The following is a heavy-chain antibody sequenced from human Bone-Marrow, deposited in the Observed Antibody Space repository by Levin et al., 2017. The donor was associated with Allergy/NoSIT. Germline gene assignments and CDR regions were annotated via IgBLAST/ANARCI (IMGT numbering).Heavy chain of an antibody. D-gene: IGHD2-2*01. J-gene: IGHJ4*02. CDR2: IGTSADS. CDR1: VFTFSSYD. Sequence: LSLTCAASVFTFSSYDMHLFRQATGRGLEWVSAIGTSADSYYSGSVKGRFTVSRDNAKNSFYLQMNSLRAGDTAVYYCARVALPRYCTSTSCSDSGYYFDYWGQGTLVTVSS. CDR3: ARVALPRYCTSTSCSDSGYYFDY. V-gene: IGHV3-13*04.